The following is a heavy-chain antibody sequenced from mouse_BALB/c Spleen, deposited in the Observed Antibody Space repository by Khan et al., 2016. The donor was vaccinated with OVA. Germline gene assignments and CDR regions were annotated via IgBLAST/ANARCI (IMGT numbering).Heavy chain of an antibody. Sequence: QVQLQQSGAELVKPGASVKLSCKASGYIFTSYYMYWVKQRPGQGLEWIGEINPNNGGSNFNEKFKNKATLTVDKSSSTAYMQFSGLTSEDSAVYYCTRSGYGSFAFWGQGTLVTVSA. D-gene: IGHD2-2*01. V-gene: IGHV1S81*02. CDR1: GYIFTSYY. J-gene: IGHJ3*01. CDR2: INPNNGGS. CDR3: TRSGYGSFAF.